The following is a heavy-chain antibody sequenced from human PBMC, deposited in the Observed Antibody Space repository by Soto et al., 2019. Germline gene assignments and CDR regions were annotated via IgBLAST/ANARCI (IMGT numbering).Heavy chain of an antibody. CDR2: IKSKTDGGTT. V-gene: IGHV3-15*07. CDR3: TIRRMTTVNTGRMED. CDR1: GFSFSKAW. J-gene: IGHJ6*02. D-gene: IGHD4-17*01. Sequence: GGSLRPSCAASGFSFSKAWMNWVRQAPGKVLEWVGRIKSKTDGGTTDYAAPVKGRFTISRDDSKNKLYLQMNSLKTEDTAVYYCTIRRMTTVNTGRMEDWRQGTTVT.